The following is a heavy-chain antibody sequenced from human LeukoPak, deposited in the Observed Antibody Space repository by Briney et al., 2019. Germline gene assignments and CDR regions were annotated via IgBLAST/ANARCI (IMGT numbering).Heavy chain of an antibody. J-gene: IGHJ6*03. V-gene: IGHV4-34*01. CDR2: INHSGST. CDR1: GGCFSGYY. D-gene: IGHD3-10*01. CDR3: ARVIRGNYYGSGSYYNRYYYMDV. Sequence: SETLSLTCAVYGGCFSGYYWSWIRQPPGKGLEWIGEINHSGSTNYNPSLKSRVTISVDTSKNQFSLKLSSVTAADTAVYYCARVIRGNYYGSGSYYNRYYYMDVWGKGTTVTVSS.